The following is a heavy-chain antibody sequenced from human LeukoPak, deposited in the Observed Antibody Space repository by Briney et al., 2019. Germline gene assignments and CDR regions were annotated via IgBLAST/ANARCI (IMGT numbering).Heavy chain of an antibody. V-gene: IGHV4-59*01. D-gene: IGHD6-13*01. Sequence: PSETLSLTCTVSGGSINSYHWSWIRQPPGKGLEWIGYFYYSGSTNYNPSLKSRVTISGDTSKNQFSLKVSSVTAADAAVYYCATSAAVNYWGQGTLVTVSS. CDR3: ATSAAVNY. CDR2: FYYSGST. J-gene: IGHJ4*02. CDR1: GGSINSYH.